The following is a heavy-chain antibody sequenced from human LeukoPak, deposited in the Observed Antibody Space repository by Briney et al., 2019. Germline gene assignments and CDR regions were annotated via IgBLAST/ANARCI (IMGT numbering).Heavy chain of an antibody. CDR2: ISPSGDTT. Sequence: GASVKVSCKASGYIFTSYYIHWVRQAPGQGLEWMGIISPSGDTTTYAQKFRGRVTMIRDISTSTVYMELSSLRSDDTAVYYCARDPFGISMRVVGTNWFDPWGQGTLVSVSS. CDR3: ARDPFGISMRVVGTNWFDP. CDR1: GYIFTSYY. J-gene: IGHJ5*02. D-gene: IGHD3-22*01. V-gene: IGHV1-46*01.